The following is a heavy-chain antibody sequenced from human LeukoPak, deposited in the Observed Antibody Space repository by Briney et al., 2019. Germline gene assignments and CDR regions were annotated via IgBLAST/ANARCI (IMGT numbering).Heavy chain of an antibody. CDR1: GYSISSGYY. V-gene: IGHV4-38-2*02. CDR2: IYHSGST. CDR3: ARAGGELLRVDY. J-gene: IGHJ4*02. Sequence: SETLSLTCTVSGYSISSGYYWGWIRQPPGKGLEWIGSIYHSGSTYYNPSLKSRVTISVDTSKNQFSLKLSSVTAADTAVYYCARAGGELLRVDYWGQGTLVTVSS. D-gene: IGHD1-26*01.